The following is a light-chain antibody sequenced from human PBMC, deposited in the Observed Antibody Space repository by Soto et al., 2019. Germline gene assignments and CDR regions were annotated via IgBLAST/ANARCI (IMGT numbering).Light chain of an antibody. J-gene: IGKJ2*01. CDR3: YQYDNTPQT. CDR2: AAS. Sequence: EIVLMQSPGTLSLSPGERATLFCRASQSMNRRYLAWYQQKPGQAPRVLIYAASNRATGIPDRFSGSGSGTDFSLTISRLEPEDFAVYYCYQYDNTPQTFGQGTKVEIK. CDR1: QSMNRRY. V-gene: IGKV3-20*01.